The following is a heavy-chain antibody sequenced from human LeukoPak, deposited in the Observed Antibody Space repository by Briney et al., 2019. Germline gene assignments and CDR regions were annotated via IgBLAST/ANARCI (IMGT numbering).Heavy chain of an antibody. V-gene: IGHV1-69*01. CDR1: GGTFSSYA. J-gene: IGHJ5*02. CDR3: ARVFPYCSSTSCYGWFDP. CDR2: IIPIFGTA. D-gene: IGHD2-2*01. Sequence: SVKVSCKASGGTFSSYAISWVRQAPAQGLEWMGGIIPIFGTANYAQKFQGRVTITADESTSTAYMELSSLRSEDTAVHYCARVFPYCSSTSCYGWFDPWGQGTLVTVSS.